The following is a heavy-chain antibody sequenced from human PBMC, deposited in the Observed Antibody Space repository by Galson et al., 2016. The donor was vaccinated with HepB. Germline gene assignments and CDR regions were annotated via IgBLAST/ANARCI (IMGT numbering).Heavy chain of an antibody. CDR3: AKGSGSLPGHPLAY. D-gene: IGHD3-10*01. V-gene: IGHV3-23*01. Sequence: SLRLSCAASGFAFNSYAMSWVRQAPGKGLEWVSGISGSGGNTYYADSVKGRFTISRDNSKNTLYLQMNSLRDDGTAVCYCAKGSGSLPGHPLAYWGQGTLVTVSS. J-gene: IGHJ4*02. CDR1: GFAFNSYA. CDR2: ISGSGGNT.